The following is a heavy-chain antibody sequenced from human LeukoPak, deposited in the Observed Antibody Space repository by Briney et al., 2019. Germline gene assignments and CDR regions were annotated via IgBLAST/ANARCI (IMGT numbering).Heavy chain of an antibody. CDR2: ISSSGSTI. CDR1: GFTFSSYE. J-gene: IGHJ4*02. Sequence: GGSLRLSCAASGFTFSSYEMNWVRQAPGKGLEWVSYISSSGSTIYYADSVKGRFTISRDNAKNSLYLQMNSLRAEDTAVYYCARGLWFGELPRRYFDYWGQGTLVTVSS. CDR3: ARGLWFGELPRRYFDY. V-gene: IGHV3-48*03. D-gene: IGHD3-10*01.